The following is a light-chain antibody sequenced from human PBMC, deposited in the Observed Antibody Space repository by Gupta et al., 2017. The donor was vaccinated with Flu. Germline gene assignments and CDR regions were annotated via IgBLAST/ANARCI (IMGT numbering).Light chain of an antibody. CDR3: QQTNTFPLT. J-gene: IGKJ3*01. V-gene: IGKV1-12*01. CDR1: QDIRTS. Sequence: GDRVTITCRASQDIRTSLVWYQQKTGKAPSLLIYAASRLQSGVSSTFSGSGSGTDFTLTITSLQPEDFATYYCQQTNTFPLTFGPGTKVEI. CDR2: AAS.